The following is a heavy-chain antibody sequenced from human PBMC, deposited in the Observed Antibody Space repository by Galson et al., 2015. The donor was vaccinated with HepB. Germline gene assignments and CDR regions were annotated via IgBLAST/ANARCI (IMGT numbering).Heavy chain of an antibody. V-gene: IGHV2-5*02. CDR1: GFSLSTSGVG. Sequence: PALVKPTQTLTLTCTFSGFSLSTSGVGVGWIRQPPGKALEWLALIYWDDDKRYSPSLKSRLTITKDTSKNQVVLTMTNMDPVDTATYYCAHSHDSSSDYTDAFDIWGQGTMVTVAS. J-gene: IGHJ3*02. CDR2: IYWDDDK. CDR3: AHSHDSSSDYTDAFDI. D-gene: IGHD3-22*01.